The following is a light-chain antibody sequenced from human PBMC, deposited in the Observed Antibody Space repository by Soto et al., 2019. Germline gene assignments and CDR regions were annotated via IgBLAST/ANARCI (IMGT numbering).Light chain of an antibody. CDR1: QDIKNY. V-gene: IGKV1-33*01. CDR3: QQYDDLPLT. J-gene: IGKJ4*01. Sequence: DIQMTQSPSSLSASVGDRVTITCQASQDIKNYLSWYQQKPGKAPKLLIYDASYLETGVPSRFIGSGSGTDFTFTISSLQPEDIARYFCQQYDDLPLTFGGGPRWIS. CDR2: DAS.